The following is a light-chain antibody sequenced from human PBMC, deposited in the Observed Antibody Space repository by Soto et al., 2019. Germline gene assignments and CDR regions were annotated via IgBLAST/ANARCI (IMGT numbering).Light chain of an antibody. V-gene: IGKV3-15*01. Sequence: ERVTTQSPATLSVYPGERATLPCRASQSVSSDLAWYHQKPGQAPRLLIYGASTRATGIPARFSGSGSGTEFTLTINSLQSEDFAVYYCQQYNNWPRTFGQVTKVDVK. J-gene: IGKJ1*01. CDR3: QQYNNWPRT. CDR2: GAS. CDR1: QSVSSD.